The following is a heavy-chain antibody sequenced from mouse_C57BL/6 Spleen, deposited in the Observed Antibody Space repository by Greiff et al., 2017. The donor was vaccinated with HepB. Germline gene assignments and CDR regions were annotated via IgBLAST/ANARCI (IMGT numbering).Heavy chain of an antibody. CDR1: GYTFTSYT. CDR3: ARDDYDGTGFAY. V-gene: IGHV1-4*01. Sequence: VQLQQSGAELARPGASVKMSCKASGYTFTSYTMHWVKQRPGQGLEWIGYINPSSGYTKYNQKFKDKATLTADKSSSTAYMQLSSLTSEDSAVYYCARDDYDGTGFAYWGQGTLVTVSA. J-gene: IGHJ3*01. D-gene: IGHD2-4*01. CDR2: INPSSGYT.